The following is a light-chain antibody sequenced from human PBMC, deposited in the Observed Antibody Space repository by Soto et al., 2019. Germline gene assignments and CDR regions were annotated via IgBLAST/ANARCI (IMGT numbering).Light chain of an antibody. J-gene: IGKJ1*01. CDR2: GAS. CDR3: QQYNNWPPRGT. Sequence: EIVVTQSPGTLSVSPGERATLSCRASQSVSSNLAWYQQKPGQAPRLLIYGASTRATGIPARFSGSGSGTEFTLTLSSLQSEHFAVYYCQQYNNWPPRGTFGQGTKVEIK. V-gene: IGKV3-15*01. CDR1: QSVSSN.